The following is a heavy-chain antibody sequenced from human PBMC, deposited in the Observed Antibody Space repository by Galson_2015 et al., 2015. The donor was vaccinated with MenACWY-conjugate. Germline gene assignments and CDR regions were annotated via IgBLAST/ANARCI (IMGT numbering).Heavy chain of an antibody. V-gene: IGHV3-23*01. D-gene: IGHD3-10*01. Sequence: SLRLSCAASGFTFSSYAMSWVRQAPGKGLEWVSAISGSGGSTYYADSVKGRFTISRDNSKNTLYLQMNSLRAEDTAVYYCAKCFYYGSGSYYKPYFPFDYWGQGTLVTVSS. CDR2: ISGSGGST. CDR3: AKCFYYGSGSYYKPYFPFDY. J-gene: IGHJ4*02. CDR1: GFTFSSYA.